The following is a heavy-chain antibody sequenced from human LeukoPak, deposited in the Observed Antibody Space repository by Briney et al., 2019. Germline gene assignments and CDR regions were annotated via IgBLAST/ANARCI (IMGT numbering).Heavy chain of an antibody. V-gene: IGHV3-7*01. D-gene: IGHD6-6*01. Sequence: GGSLRLSCTASGFTFITYWMSWVRQAPGKGLEWVANIKQDGSEKYYVDSVKGRFTISRDNAKNSLYLQMNSLRAEDTAVYYCAREKGGSSCFDYWGQGTLVTVSS. CDR1: GFTFITYW. CDR3: AREKGGSSCFDY. J-gene: IGHJ4*02. CDR2: IKQDGSEK.